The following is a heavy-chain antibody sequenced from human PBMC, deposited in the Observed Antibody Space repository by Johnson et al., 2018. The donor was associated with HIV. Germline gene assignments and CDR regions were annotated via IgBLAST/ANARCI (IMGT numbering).Heavy chain of an antibody. D-gene: IGHD3-3*01. Sequence: QVQLVESGGGVVQPGGSLRLSCAASGFTFSSYGMHWVRQAPGKGLEWVAFIRYDGSNKYYADYVKGRFTISRDNSKNTLYLQMNSLRAEDTAVYYCAKDIIPHYNFWSGYYDAFDIWGQGTMVTVSS. CDR1: GFTFSSYG. J-gene: IGHJ3*02. V-gene: IGHV3-30*02. CDR2: IRYDGSNK. CDR3: AKDIIPHYNFWSGYYDAFDI.